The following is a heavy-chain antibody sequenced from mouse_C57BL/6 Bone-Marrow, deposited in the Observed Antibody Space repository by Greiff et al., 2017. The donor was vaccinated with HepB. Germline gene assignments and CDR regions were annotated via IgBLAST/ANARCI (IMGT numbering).Heavy chain of an antibody. CDR2: IDPSDSYT. V-gene: IGHV1-69*01. D-gene: IGHD1-1*01. Sequence: VQLQQPGAELVMPGASVKLSCKASGYTFTSYWMHWVKQRPGQGLEWIGEIDPSDSYTNYNQKFKGKSTLTVDKSSSTAYMQLSSLTSEDSAVYYCARDHYYYGSSLWCAYWGQGTLVTVSA. CDR3: ARDHYYYGSSLWCAY. J-gene: IGHJ3*01. CDR1: GYTFTSYW.